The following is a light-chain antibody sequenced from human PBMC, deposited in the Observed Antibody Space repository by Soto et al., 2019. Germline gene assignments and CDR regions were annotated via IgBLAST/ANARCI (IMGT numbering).Light chain of an antibody. Sequence: IGMPQSPSTLSASPGERSTLSCRASQSVRSNLAWYQQKPGQAPRLLIYGASTRATGIPARFSGSGSGTEFTLSIGSLQPDDFATYYCQQYMSYSFGQGTKVDIK. V-gene: IGKV3-15*01. CDR1: QSVRSN. J-gene: IGKJ1*01. CDR2: GAS. CDR3: QQYMSYS.